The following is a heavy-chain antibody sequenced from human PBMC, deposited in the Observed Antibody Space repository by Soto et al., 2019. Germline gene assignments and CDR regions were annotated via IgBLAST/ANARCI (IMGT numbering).Heavy chain of an antibody. V-gene: IGHV1-18*01. CDR2: VNTYNGNP. CDR3: ARDSQYSTSWQRFDD. D-gene: IGHD6-13*01. Sequence: QVQLVQSGGELKKPGASVKVSCKASGYTFTNYAISWVRQAPDRGLELMGWVNTYNGNPNYAQIFQGRVTMTTDTSTGTAYMELRSLKDDDPAIYYFARDSQYSTSWQRFDDWGQGTLVPVSS. J-gene: IGHJ4*02. CDR1: GYTFTNYA.